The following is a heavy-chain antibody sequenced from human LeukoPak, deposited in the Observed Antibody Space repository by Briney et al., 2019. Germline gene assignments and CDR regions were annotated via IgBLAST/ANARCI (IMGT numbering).Heavy chain of an antibody. CDR1: GYSISSGYY. J-gene: IGHJ4*02. Sequence: PSETLSLTCTVSGYSISSGYYWDWIRPPPGKGLERIGAIYHSGSTYYNPSLRSRVTISIATSNHQFSLKLTSLTAADTAVYYCASDPPAGTSPYWGQGTLVTVSS. CDR3: ASDPPAGTSPY. CDR2: IYHSGST. D-gene: IGHD1-7*01. V-gene: IGHV4-38-2*02.